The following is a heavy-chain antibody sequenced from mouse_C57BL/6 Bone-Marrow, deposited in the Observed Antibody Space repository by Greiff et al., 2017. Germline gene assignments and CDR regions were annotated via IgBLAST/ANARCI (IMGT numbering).Heavy chain of an antibody. CDR1: GYTFTSYW. CDR3: TSERQLRLRSGY. CDR2: IYPGNSDT. V-gene: IGHV1-5*01. J-gene: IGHJ2*01. D-gene: IGHD3-2*02. Sequence: EVQLQESGTVLARPGASVKMSCKTSGYTFTSYWMHWVKQRPGQGLEWIGAIYPGNSDTSYNQKFKGKAKLTAVTSASTAYMELSSLTNEDSAVYYCTSERQLRLRSGYWGQGTTLTVSS.